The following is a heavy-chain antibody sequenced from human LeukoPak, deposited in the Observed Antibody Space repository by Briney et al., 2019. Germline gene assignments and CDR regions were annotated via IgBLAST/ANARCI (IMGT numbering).Heavy chain of an antibody. CDR2: IYHSGST. J-gene: IGHJ4*02. V-gene: IGHV4-38-2*01. D-gene: IGHD1-26*01. CDR3: ARHRYGGFDY. Sequence: PSETLSLTCAVSGYSISSGYYWGWIRQPPGKGLEWICIIYHSGSTYYNPSLKSRVPISVDTSKNQFSLQLYSVTAADTAVYYCARHRYGGFDYWGQGTMVTVSS. CDR1: GYSISSGYY.